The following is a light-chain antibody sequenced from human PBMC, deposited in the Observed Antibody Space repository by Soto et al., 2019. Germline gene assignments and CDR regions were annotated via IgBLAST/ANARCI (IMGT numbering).Light chain of an antibody. CDR2: DAS. CDR1: QSISSW. Sequence: DIQMTQSPSTLSASVGARVTITCRASQSISSWLAWYQQKPGKAPKLLIYDASSLESGVPSRFSGSGSGTEFTLPISSLQPDDFATYYCQQYNSYSRFTFGPGTKVDIK. J-gene: IGKJ3*01. CDR3: QQYNSYSRFT. V-gene: IGKV1-5*01.